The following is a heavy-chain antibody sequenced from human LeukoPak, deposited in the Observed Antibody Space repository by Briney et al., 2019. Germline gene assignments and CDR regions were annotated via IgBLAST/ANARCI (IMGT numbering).Heavy chain of an antibody. Sequence: GGSLRLSCAASGFTFSSYAMSWVRQAPGKGLEWVSSITGSGDDTNHADSVKGRFTISRDNSKNTLFLEMNSLRAEDTAVYYCAKGREAYAGSYTPFDYWGQGTLITVSS. V-gene: IGHV3-23*01. CDR3: AKGREAYAGSYTPFDY. CDR1: GFTFSSYA. J-gene: IGHJ4*02. CDR2: ITGSGDDT. D-gene: IGHD1-26*01.